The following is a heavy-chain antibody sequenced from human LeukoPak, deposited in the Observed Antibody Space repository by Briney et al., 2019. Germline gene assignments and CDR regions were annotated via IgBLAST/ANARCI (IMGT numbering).Heavy chain of an antibody. CDR2: INPNSGGT. D-gene: IGHD1-26*01. CDR3: ARDRSGYSGFGGGDAFDI. CDR1: GYTFTGYY. Sequence: GASVKVSCKASGYTFTGYYMHWVRQAPGQGLGWMGWINPNSGGTNYAQKFQGRVTMTRDTSISTAYMELSRLRSDDTAVYYCARDRSGYSGFGGGDAFDIWGQGTMVTVSS. J-gene: IGHJ3*02. V-gene: IGHV1-2*02.